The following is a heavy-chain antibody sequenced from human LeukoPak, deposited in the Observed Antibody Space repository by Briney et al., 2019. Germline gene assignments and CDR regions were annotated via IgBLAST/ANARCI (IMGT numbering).Heavy chain of an antibody. Sequence: GRSLRLSCAASGFTFSSYGIHWVRQAPGKGLEWVALIWYDGSNKYYADSVKGRFTISRDNSKNMLYLQMNSLRAEDTAVYHWVRGSGAYSDYWAQEPRVTVPS. J-gene: IGHJ4*02. D-gene: IGHD1-26*01. CDR1: GFTFSSYG. V-gene: IGHV3-33*01. CDR2: IWYDGSNK. CDR3: VRGSGAYSDY.